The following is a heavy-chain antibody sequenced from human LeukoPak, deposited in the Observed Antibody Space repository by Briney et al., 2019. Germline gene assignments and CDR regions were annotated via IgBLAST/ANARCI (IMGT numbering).Heavy chain of an antibody. CDR3: ARMYSNYFDY. CDR1: GGSVSSGTYY. V-gene: IGHV4-61*01. J-gene: IGHJ4*02. CDR2: IYYSGST. Sequence: PSETLSLTCTVSGGSVSSGTYYWSWIRQPPGKGLEWIGFIYYSGSTNYNPSLKSRVTISVDTSKNQFSLKLSSVTAAGTAVYYCARMYSNYFDYWGQGTLATVSS. D-gene: IGHD4-11*01.